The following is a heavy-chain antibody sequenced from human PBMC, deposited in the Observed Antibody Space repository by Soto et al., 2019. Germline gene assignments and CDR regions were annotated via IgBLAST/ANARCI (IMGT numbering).Heavy chain of an antibody. CDR1: GYTFTGYG. CDR2: ISVFSGNT. D-gene: IGHD2-15*01. V-gene: IGHV1-18*01. J-gene: IGHJ3*01. Sequence: QVQLVHSGAEVKKPGASVKVSCKTSGYTFTGYGINWVRQAPGHGLEWMGWISVFSGNTKYGQNIQDRVIMTTDTSTSTAYMELRSLRSDDTAVYFCGRDGSGGIIDSWGQGTMLIVSS. CDR3: GRDGSGGIIDS.